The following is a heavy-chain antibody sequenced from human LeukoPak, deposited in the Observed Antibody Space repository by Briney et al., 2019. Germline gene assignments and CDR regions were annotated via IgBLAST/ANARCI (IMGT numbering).Heavy chain of an antibody. CDR2: INHSGST. Sequence: SETLSLTCAVYGGSFSGYYWSWIRQPPGKGLEWIGEINHSGSTNYNPSLKSRVTISVDTSKNQFSLKLSSVTAADTAVYYCARHSLTYYYGSGSYYPKTNWFDPWGQGTLVTVSS. J-gene: IGHJ5*02. CDR1: GGSFSGYY. CDR3: ARHSLTYYYGSGSYYPKTNWFDP. V-gene: IGHV4-34*01. D-gene: IGHD3-10*01.